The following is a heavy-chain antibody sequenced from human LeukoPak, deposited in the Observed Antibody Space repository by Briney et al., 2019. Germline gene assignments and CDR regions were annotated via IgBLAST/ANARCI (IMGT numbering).Heavy chain of an antibody. Sequence: PSETLSLTCTVSGYSISSGYYWGWIRQPPGKGLEWIGNIFHSGSTYCSPSLKSRANISVDTSKNQFSLRLSSVTAADTAMYYCARDRREGADFWGQGTLVTVSS. V-gene: IGHV4-38-2*02. D-gene: IGHD6-6*01. CDR2: IFHSGST. CDR3: ARDRREGADF. CDR1: GYSISSGYY. J-gene: IGHJ4*02.